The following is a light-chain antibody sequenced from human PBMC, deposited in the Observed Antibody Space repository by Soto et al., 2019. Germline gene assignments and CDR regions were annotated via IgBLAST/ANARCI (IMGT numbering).Light chain of an antibody. CDR2: AAF. J-gene: IGKJ3*01. Sequence: DIQMTQSPSSLSASVGDRVTLTCRASQSIKSNLNWYQQKPAKAPKLLIYAAFNLQSGVPSRFSGSGSGTDFTLTINSLQPEDFATYYCQQSLSTPFTFGPGTIVDIK. CDR3: QQSLSTPFT. V-gene: IGKV1-39*01. CDR1: QSIKSN.